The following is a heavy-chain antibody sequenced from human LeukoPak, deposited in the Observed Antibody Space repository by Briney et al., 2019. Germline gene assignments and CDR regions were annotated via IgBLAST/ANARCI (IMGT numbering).Heavy chain of an antibody. Sequence: SETLSLTCTVSGGSVSSGSYYWSWIRQPPGKGLEWIGYIYYSGSTNYNPSLESRVTISVDTSKNQFSLKLSSVTAADTAVYYCARDRTGDDAFDIWGQGTMVTVSS. CDR3: ARDRTGDDAFDI. J-gene: IGHJ3*02. V-gene: IGHV4-61*01. CDR2: IYYSGST. D-gene: IGHD7-27*01. CDR1: GGSVSSGSYY.